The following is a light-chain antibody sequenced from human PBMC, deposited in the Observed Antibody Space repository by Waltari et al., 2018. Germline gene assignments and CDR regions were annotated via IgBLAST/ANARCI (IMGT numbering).Light chain of an antibody. CDR1: NSDIGASNY. Sequence: QSALTQPASVSGSPGQSITISCTGTNSDIGASNYVSWYQHRPGKAPKLMIYDVSTRPSVVSDPFSGSKSGNTASLTISGLQAEDEADYFCSSYTTTATLGVFGGGTKLTVL. J-gene: IGLJ2*01. CDR3: SSYTTTATLGV. CDR2: DVS. V-gene: IGLV2-14*03.